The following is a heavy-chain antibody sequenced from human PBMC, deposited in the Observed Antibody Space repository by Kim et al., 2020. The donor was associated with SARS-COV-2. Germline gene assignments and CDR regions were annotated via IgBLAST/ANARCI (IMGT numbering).Heavy chain of an antibody. Sequence: RYSPPFQGQVPISADKSISTAYLQWSSLKASDTAMYYCARHDGYKHGFDYWGQGTLVTVSS. D-gene: IGHD1-20*01. V-gene: IGHV5-51*01. J-gene: IGHJ4*02. CDR3: ARHDGYKHGFDY.